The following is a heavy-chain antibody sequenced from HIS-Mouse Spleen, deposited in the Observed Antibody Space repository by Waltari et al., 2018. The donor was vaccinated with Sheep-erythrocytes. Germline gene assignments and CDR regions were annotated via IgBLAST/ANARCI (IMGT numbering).Heavy chain of an antibody. J-gene: IGHJ4*02. D-gene: IGHD1-26*01. CDR3: AQTGATTPHFDY. V-gene: IGHV1-69*04. CDR2: IIPILGIA. CDR1: GGTFSSYA. Sequence: QVQLVQSGAEVKKPGSSVKVSCKASGGTFSSYAIRCVRQAPGQGLEWMGRIIPILGIANYAQKFQGRVTITADKSTSTAYMELSSLRSEDTAVYYCAQTGATTPHFDYWGQGTLVTVSS.